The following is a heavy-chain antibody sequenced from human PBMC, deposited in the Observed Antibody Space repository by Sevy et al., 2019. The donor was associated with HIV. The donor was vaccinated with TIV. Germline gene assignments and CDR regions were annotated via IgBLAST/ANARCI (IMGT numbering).Heavy chain of an antibody. CDR1: GFTFSSYN. V-gene: IGHV3-21*06. Sequence: GGSLRLSCAASGFTFSSYNMNWVRQAPGKGLEWVSSIGGSSNYIYYAESVKGRFIISRDNAKNTLYLQMNSLRADDTAVYYCARGPPDGSYDYFDYWGQGTLVTVSS. CDR2: IGGSSNYI. J-gene: IGHJ4*02. D-gene: IGHD1-26*01. CDR3: ARGPPDGSYDYFDY.